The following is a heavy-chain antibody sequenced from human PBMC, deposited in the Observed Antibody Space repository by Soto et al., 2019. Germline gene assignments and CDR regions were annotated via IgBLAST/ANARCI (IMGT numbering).Heavy chain of an antibody. J-gene: IGHJ4*02. Sequence: GGSLRLSCTASGFTFSNMWMSWVRQAPGKGLEWVGRIKDKTDGGTTDYAAPVKGRFAISRDDSKSRLYLQMNSLKTDDTAVYYCTTGHYWGQGILVTVS. V-gene: IGHV3-15*01. CDR3: TTGHY. CDR2: IKDKTDGGTT. CDR1: GFTFSNMW.